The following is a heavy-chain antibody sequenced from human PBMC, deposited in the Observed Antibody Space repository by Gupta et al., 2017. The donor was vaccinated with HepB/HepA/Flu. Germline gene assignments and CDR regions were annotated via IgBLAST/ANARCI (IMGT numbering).Heavy chain of an antibody. Sequence: EVQLVESGGGLVQPGGSLRLSCAASGFTFSSYEMNWVRQAPGKGLEGVAYISSSGSTIYYADSGKGRVTISRDNAKNALYLKMNSLRAEDTAVYYCARDGLLWFGELRVFDYWGQGTLVTVSS. CDR1: GFTFSSYE. CDR2: ISSSGSTI. J-gene: IGHJ4*02. V-gene: IGHV3-48*03. CDR3: ARDGLLWFGELRVFDY. D-gene: IGHD3-10*01.